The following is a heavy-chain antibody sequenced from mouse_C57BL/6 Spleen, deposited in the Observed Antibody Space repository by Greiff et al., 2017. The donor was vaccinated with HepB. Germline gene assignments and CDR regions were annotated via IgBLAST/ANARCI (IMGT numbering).Heavy chain of an antibody. Sequence: QVQLQQSGAELVRPGASVTLSCKASGYTFTDYEMHWVKQTPVHGLEWIGAIVPETGGTAYHQKFKGKAILTADKSSSTAYLDLRSLTSEDSVVYFCTRLKGFQDFGYWGQGTTLTVSS. D-gene: IGHD3-2*02. V-gene: IGHV1-15*01. CDR3: TRLKGFQDFGY. CDR1: GYTFTDYE. CDR2: IVPETGGT. J-gene: IGHJ2*01.